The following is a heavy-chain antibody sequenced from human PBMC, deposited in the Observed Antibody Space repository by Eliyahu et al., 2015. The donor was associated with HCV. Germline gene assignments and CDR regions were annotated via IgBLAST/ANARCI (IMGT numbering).Heavy chain of an antibody. CDR1: GFTFSSYA. V-gene: IGHV3-23*01. J-gene: IGHJ4*02. Sequence: EVQLLESGGDLVQPGGSLRLSCAASGFTFSSYAMGWVRQAPGKGLEWVSSISGRGDSTYYADSVKGRLTISRDNSRRTLFLQMNSLRAEDTATYYCAKGSDKGVPATSLDYWGQGTLVTVSS. D-gene: IGHD2-2*01. CDR3: AKGSDKGVPATSLDY. CDR2: ISGRGDST.